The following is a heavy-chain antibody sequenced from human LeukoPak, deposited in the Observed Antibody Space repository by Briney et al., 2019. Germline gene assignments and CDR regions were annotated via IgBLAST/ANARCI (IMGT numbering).Heavy chain of an antibody. CDR3: ARADHYGSGSRPAQIYYYYYYYMDV. J-gene: IGHJ6*03. V-gene: IGHV1-2*02. CDR2: INPNSGGT. Sequence: GASVTVSCKASGYTFTGYYMHWVRQAPGQGLEWMGWINPNSGGTNYAQKFQGRVTMTRDTSISTAYMELSRLRSDDTAVYYCARADHYGSGSRPAQIYYYYYYYMDVWGKGTTVTVSS. D-gene: IGHD3-10*01. CDR1: GYTFTGYY.